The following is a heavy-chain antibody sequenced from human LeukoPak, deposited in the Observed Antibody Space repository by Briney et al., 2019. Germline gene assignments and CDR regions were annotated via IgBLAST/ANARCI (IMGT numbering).Heavy chain of an antibody. J-gene: IGHJ4*02. CDR1: GFTFSSYG. V-gene: IGHV3-30*03. Sequence: PGRSLRLSCAASGFTFSSYGMHWVRQAPGKGLEWVAVISYDGSNKYYADSVKGRFTISRDNSKNTLYLQMNSLRAEDTAVYYCARSGKMATITWGVLDYWGQGTLVTVSS. D-gene: IGHD5-24*01. CDR2: ISYDGSNK. CDR3: ARSGKMATITWGVLDY.